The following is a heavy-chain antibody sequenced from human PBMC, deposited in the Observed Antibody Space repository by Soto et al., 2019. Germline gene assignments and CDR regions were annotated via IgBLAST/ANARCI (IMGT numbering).Heavy chain of an antibody. CDR1: GFSLSNARMG. V-gene: IGHV2-26*01. J-gene: IGHJ3*02. CDR2: IFSNDEK. D-gene: IGHD3-3*01. CDR3: ARIRAIRYDFWSGDNAFDI. Sequence: QVTLKESGPVLVKPTETLTLTCTVSGFSLSNARMGVSWIRQPPGKALEWLAHIFSNDEKSYSTSLKSRLTISKDTTKSQVVLTMTNMDPVDTATYYCARIRAIRYDFWSGDNAFDIWGQGTMVTVSS.